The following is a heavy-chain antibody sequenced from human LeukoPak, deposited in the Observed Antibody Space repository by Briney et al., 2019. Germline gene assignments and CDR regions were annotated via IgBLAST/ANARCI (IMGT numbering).Heavy chain of an antibody. CDR3: ARGVVIVGIDY. V-gene: IGHV3-48*03. J-gene: IGHJ4*02. CDR2: ISSGGSTI. CDR1: GFTFSNYE. D-gene: IGHD3-3*01. Sequence: GGSLRLSCAASGFTFSNYEMYWVRQAPGKGLEWVSYISSGGSTINYADSEKGRFTISRDNAKNSLYLKMNSLRAEDTAAYYCARGVVIVGIDYWGQGTLVTVSS.